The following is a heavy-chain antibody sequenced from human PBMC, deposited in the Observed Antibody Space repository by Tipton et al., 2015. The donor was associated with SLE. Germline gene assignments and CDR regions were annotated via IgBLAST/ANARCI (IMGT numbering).Heavy chain of an antibody. CDR2: INHSGST. Sequence: TLSLTCAVSGGSFSGYYWSWIRQPPGKGLEWIGEINHSGSTNYNPSLKSRVTISVDTSKKQFSLKLSSVTAADTAVYYCTRSGYWAFDIWGQGTMVTVSS. V-gene: IGHV4-34*01. J-gene: IGHJ3*02. D-gene: IGHD3-22*01. CDR3: TRSGYWAFDI. CDR1: GGSFSGYY.